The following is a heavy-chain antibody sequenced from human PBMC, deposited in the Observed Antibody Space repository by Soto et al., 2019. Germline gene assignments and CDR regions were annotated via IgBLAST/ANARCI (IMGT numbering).Heavy chain of an antibody. J-gene: IGHJ4*02. CDR1: GFTFSIYG. Sequence: PGGSLRLSCAASGFTFSIYGMHWVRQSPGKGLEWVSSISSSSSYIYYADSVKGRFTISRDNAKNSLYLQMNSLRAEDTAVYYCASTEGGADDYWGQGTVVTVSS. V-gene: IGHV3-21*01. CDR2: ISSSSSYI. D-gene: IGHD1-26*01. CDR3: ASTEGGADDY.